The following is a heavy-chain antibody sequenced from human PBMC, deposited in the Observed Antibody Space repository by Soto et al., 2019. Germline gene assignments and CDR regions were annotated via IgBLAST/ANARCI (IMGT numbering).Heavy chain of an antibody. Sequence: EVQLVESGGGLVQPGGSLRLSCAASGFTVSSNYMSWVRQAPGKGLEWVSVIYSGGSTYYADSVKGRFTISRDNSKNTLYLQMNSPRAEDTAVYYCARDYSFWSGYYTGYWGQGTLVTVSS. CDR2: IYSGGST. D-gene: IGHD3-3*01. CDR3: ARDYSFWSGYYTGY. V-gene: IGHV3-66*01. CDR1: GFTVSSNY. J-gene: IGHJ4*02.